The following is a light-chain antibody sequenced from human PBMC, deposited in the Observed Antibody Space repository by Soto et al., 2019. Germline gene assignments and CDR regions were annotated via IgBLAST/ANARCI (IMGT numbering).Light chain of an antibody. CDR1: QSVRNNY. CDR2: DAS. Sequence: EIVLTQSPDTLSLSPGERATLSCRASQSVRNNYLAWYQQKPGQAPRFLIYDASSRATGIPDRFSGSGSGTDFTHTINRLEPEDFAVYYCQQYGSTPLTFGGGTKVDIE. CDR3: QQYGSTPLT. V-gene: IGKV3-20*01. J-gene: IGKJ4*01.